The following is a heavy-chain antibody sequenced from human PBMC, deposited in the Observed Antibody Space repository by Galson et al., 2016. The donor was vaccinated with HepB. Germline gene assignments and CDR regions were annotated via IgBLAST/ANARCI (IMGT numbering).Heavy chain of an antibody. CDR2: VNHSGST. CDR1: GGSFGGYY. Sequence: SETLSLTCGIYGGSFGGYYWSWIRQPPGKGLEWIGEVNHSGSTNYNPSLKSRVTISVDTSKNHFSLRLTSVTAADTAVYYCARVGGRLLRFGETPHNWFDPWGQGTLVTVSS. J-gene: IGHJ5*02. D-gene: IGHD3-10*01. CDR3: ARVGGRLLRFGETPHNWFDP. V-gene: IGHV4-34*01.